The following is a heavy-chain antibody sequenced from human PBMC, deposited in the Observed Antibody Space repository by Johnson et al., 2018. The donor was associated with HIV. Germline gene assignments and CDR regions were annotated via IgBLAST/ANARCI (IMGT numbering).Heavy chain of an antibody. V-gene: IGHV3-20*04. CDR3: AKDIPSSGHAFDI. J-gene: IGHJ3*02. CDR2: INWNGGST. CDR1: GFTFSSYA. Sequence: VQLVESGGGVVQPGRSLRLSCAASGFTFSSYAMHWVRQAPGKGLEWVSGINWNGGSTGYADSVKGRFTISRDNAKNSLYLQMNSLRAEDTALYYCAKDIPSSGHAFDIWGQGTMVAVSS. D-gene: IGHD6-19*01.